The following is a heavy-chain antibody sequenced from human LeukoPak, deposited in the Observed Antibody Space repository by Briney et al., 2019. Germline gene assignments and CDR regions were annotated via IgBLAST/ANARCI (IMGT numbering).Heavy chain of an antibody. Sequence: SETLSLTRTVSGGSISSGGYYWSWIRQHPGKGLEWIGYIYYSGSTYYNPSLKSRVTISVDTSKNQFSLKLSSVTAADTAVYYCARWGRGYYYDSSGYYPEGYWGQGTLVTVSS. J-gene: IGHJ4*02. V-gene: IGHV4-31*03. CDR3: ARWGRGYYYDSSGYYPEGY. CDR1: GGSISSGGYY. CDR2: IYYSGST. D-gene: IGHD3-22*01.